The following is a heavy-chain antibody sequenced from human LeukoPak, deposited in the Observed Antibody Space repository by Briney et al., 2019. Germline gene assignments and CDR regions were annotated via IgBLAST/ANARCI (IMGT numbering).Heavy chain of an antibody. Sequence: GGSLRLSCAASGFTFSSYRMNWVRRAPGKGGEWVSSISNRSSYIYYADSVNGRFTISRDTDKISMYMQMNSLRAEDTAVYYCARVAPIYSNSYYYGMDVWGQGTTVTVSS. CDR3: ARVAPIYSNSYYYGMDV. CDR2: ISNRSSYI. J-gene: IGHJ6*02. CDR1: GFTFSSYR. V-gene: IGHV3-21*01. D-gene: IGHD4-11*01.